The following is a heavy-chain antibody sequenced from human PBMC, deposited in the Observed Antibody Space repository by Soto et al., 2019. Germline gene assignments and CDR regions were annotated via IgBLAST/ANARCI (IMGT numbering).Heavy chain of an antibody. V-gene: IGHV4-31*03. CDR3: ARGGCEGGSRNYYFDF. CDR1: GGSISSGGYY. CDR2: IYYSGST. D-gene: IGHD2-15*01. Sequence: QVQLQESGPGLVKPSQTLSLTCTVSGGSISSGGYYWSRIRQHPGKGLEWIGYIYYSGSTYSNPSLESRVTITVDASKHQLSLELSSVTAADTAVYYCARGGCEGGSRNYYFDFWGQGTLVTVSS. J-gene: IGHJ4*02.